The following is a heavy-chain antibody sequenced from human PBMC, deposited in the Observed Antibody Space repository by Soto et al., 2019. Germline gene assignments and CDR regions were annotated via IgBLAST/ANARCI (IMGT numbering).Heavy chain of an antibody. CDR2: ISYDGSNK. Sequence: GGSLRLSCAASGFTFSSYAMHWVRQAPGKGLEWVAVISYDGSNKYYADSVKGRSTISRDNSKNTLYLQMNSLRAEDTAVYYCARGGGIAVAGLFDYWGQGTLVTVSS. V-gene: IGHV3-30-3*01. D-gene: IGHD6-19*01. CDR1: GFTFSSYA. CDR3: ARGGGIAVAGLFDY. J-gene: IGHJ4*02.